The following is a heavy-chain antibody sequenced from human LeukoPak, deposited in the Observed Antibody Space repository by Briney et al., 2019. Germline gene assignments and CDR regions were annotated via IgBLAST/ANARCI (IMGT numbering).Heavy chain of an antibody. CDR3: AKRLAAQGY. V-gene: IGHV3-23*01. CDR2: ISGSGGST. J-gene: IGHJ4*02. Sequence: GGSLRLSCAASGFTFSSFALSWVRQAPGKGLEWVSSISGSGGSTSYADSVKGRFTISRDISTNTLYLQMNSLRAEDTAVYYCAKRLAAQGYWGQGTLVTVSS. CDR1: GFTFSSFA. D-gene: IGHD6-6*01.